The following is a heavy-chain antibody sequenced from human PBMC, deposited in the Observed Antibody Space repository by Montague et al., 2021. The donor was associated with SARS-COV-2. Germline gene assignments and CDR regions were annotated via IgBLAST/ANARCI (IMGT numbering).Heavy chain of an antibody. CDR3: ARLKRYFDSSGSPSAFDF. D-gene: IGHD3-22*01. V-gene: IGHV4-39*02. Sequence: SETLSLTYTVSGGSITNNIDYWAWIRQPPGKGLEWIGSIYYTGNTYYXSSLKSRVTISVVTSKNHFTLKLSSVTAAETAVYYCARLKRYFDSSGSPSAFDFWGQGTKVTVSS. CDR2: IYYTGNT. CDR1: GGSITNNIDY. J-gene: IGHJ3*01.